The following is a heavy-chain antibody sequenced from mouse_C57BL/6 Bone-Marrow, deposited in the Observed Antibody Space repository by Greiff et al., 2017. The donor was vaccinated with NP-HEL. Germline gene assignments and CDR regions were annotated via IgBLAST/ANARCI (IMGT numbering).Heavy chain of an antibody. V-gene: IGHV1-81*01. D-gene: IGHD2-2*01. Sequence: VMLVESGAELARPGASVKLSCKASGYTFTSYGISWVKQRTGQGLEWIGEIYPRSGNTYYNEKFKGKATLTADKSSSTAYMELRSLTSEDSAVYFCAREGGYHWYFDVWGTGTTVTVSS. J-gene: IGHJ1*03. CDR2: IYPRSGNT. CDR3: AREGGYHWYFDV. CDR1: GYTFTSYG.